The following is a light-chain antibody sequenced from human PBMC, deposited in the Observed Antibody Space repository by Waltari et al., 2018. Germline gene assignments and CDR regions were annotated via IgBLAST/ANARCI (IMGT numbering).Light chain of an antibody. CDR1: QNLHKY. CDR2: EAS. V-gene: IGKV3-11*01. CDR3: QQRSNWPPLT. J-gene: IGKJ4*01. Sequence: EVVLTQSPASLSSSPGERVTISCMASQNLHKYLAWYQQKPGQAPGLLIYEASNRATGIPDRFSGSGSGTDFTLTIDSLEPEDFAVYFCQQRSNWPPLTFGGGTKVEIK.